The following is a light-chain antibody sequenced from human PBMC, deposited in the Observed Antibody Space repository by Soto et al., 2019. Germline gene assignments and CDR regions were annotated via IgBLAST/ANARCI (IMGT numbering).Light chain of an antibody. J-gene: IGKJ3*01. CDR1: QGLNSN. CDR2: AAS. Sequence: AIQLTQSPSSLSASVGDRVTITCRASQGLNSNLAWYQQKPWKAPKLLMYAASTLQKGVPSRFSGNGSGTDFTLTISSLQPEDFATYYCQQSSNYFTFGPGTKVDI. CDR3: QQSSNYFT. V-gene: IGKV1D-13*01.